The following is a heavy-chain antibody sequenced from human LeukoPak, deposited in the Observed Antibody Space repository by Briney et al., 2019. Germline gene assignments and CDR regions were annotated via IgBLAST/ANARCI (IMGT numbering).Heavy chain of an antibody. D-gene: IGHD2-2*01. V-gene: IGHV3-23*01. CDR1: GFTFSSYA. Sequence: GGSLRLSCAASGFTFSSYAMSWVRQAPGKGLEWVSAISGSGGSTYYADSVKGRFTISRDNSKNTLYLQMNSLRAEDTAVYYCAKDRGGGYCSSTSCHPDAFDIWGQGTMVTVSS. CDR3: AKDRGGGYCSSTSCHPDAFDI. CDR2: ISGSGGST. J-gene: IGHJ3*02.